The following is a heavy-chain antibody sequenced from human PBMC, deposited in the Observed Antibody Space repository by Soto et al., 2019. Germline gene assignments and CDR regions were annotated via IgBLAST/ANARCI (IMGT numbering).Heavy chain of an antibody. V-gene: IGHV5-51*03. Sequence: PGESLKISCKGSGYSFTSYWSGWVRQMPGKGMEWMGVIYPGDSDTRYSPSFQGQVTISADKSISTAYLQWSSLKAWDTAMYYCARLQSDYIWGSYRSKLFDYWGQGTLVTVSS. CDR2: IYPGDSDT. CDR1: GYSFTSYW. D-gene: IGHD3-16*02. J-gene: IGHJ4*02. CDR3: ARLQSDYIWGSYRSKLFDY.